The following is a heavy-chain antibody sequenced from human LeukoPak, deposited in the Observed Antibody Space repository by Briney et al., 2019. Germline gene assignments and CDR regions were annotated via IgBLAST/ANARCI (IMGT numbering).Heavy chain of an antibody. CDR3: ASGPWVTTVTNAGYYYYYMDV. D-gene: IGHD4-11*01. CDR2: IIPIFGTA. V-gene: IGHV1-69*05. J-gene: IGHJ6*03. Sequence: SVKVSCKASGGTFSSNAISWVRQAPGQGLEWMGGIIPIFGTANYAQKFQGRVTITTDESTSTAYMELSSLRSEDTAVYYCASGPWVTTVTNAGYYYYYMDVWGKGTTVTVSS. CDR1: GGTFSSNA.